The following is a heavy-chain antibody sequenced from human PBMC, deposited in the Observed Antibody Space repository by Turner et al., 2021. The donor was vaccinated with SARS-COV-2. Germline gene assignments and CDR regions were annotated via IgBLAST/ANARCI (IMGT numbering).Heavy chain of an antibody. CDR2: IYTSGNTVGIP. CDR3: AKAVPGSGWFDP. Sequence: QVKLQESGPGLLKPSQTLSLTCTVSGGSITRGSSFWTWIRQPAGRGLEWIGRIYTSGNTVGIPDYNPSLKSRVSISVDSSKNQFSLKLTSVTAADTAVYHCAKAVPGSGWFDPWGQGSLVTVSS. J-gene: IGHJ5*02. CDR1: GGSITRGSSF. D-gene: IGHD3-10*01. V-gene: IGHV4-61*02.